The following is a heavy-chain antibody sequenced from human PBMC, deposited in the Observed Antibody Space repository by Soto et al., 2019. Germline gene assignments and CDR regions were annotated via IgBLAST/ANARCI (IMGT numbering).Heavy chain of an antibody. V-gene: IGHV3-23*01. D-gene: IGHD6-13*01. CDR3: AKDRGGSWYSDCDY. CDR1: GFIFSNYA. CDR2: ISTSGGNT. Sequence: EVQLLESGGGLVQPGGSLRLSCAASGFIFSNYAMNWVRQAPGKGLEWVSSISTSGGNTYYADSVKGRFTISRDNSKNTLYVQMNSLRAEDTAVYYCAKDRGGSWYSDCDYWGQGTLVTVSS. J-gene: IGHJ4*02.